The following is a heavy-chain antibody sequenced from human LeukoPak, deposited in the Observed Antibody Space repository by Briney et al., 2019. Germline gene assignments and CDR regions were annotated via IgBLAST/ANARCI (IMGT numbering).Heavy chain of an antibody. CDR2: ISSSGSTI. CDR3: ARDGTMVRSDAFDI. Sequence: GGSLRLSCAASGFTFSDYYISWIRQAPGKGLEWVSYISSSGSTIYYADSVKGRFTISRDNARNSLYLQMNSLRAEDTAVYYCARDGTMVRSDAFDIWGQGTMVTVSS. J-gene: IGHJ3*02. CDR1: GFTFSDYY. V-gene: IGHV3-11*01. D-gene: IGHD3-10*01.